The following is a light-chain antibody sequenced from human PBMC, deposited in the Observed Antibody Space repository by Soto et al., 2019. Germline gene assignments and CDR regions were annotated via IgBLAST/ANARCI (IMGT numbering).Light chain of an antibody. CDR1: SSDVGGYND. Sequence: QSALTQPASVSGSPGQSITISCTGTSSDVGGYNDVSWYQQHPGKATKLMIYDVSNRPSGVSNRFSGSKSGNTASLTISGLQAEDEADYYCSSYTSSSAVVFGGGTKLTVL. CDR3: SSYTSSSAVV. CDR2: DVS. V-gene: IGLV2-14*01. J-gene: IGLJ2*01.